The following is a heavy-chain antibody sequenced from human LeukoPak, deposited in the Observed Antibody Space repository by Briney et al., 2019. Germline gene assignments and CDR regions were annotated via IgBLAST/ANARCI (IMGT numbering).Heavy chain of an antibody. V-gene: IGHV1-69*13. Sequence: SVKVSCKASGGTFSSYAISWVRQAPGQGLEWMGGIIPIFGTANYAQKFQGRVTITADESTSTAYMELSSLRSEDTAVYYCARIIVVVPAAIAHPYYYGTDVWGQGTTVTVSS. CDR2: IIPIFGTA. CDR1: GGTFSSYA. D-gene: IGHD2-2*01. J-gene: IGHJ6*02. CDR3: ARIIVVVPAAIAHPYYYGTDV.